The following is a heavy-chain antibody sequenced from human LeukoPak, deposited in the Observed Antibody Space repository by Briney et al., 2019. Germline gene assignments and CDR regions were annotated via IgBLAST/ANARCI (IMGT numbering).Heavy chain of an antibody. V-gene: IGHV1-2*02. Sequence: ASVTVSCKASGYTLTRHYMHWVRQAPGQRLEGMGWINPNRGGTNYAQKLQGRVTMTKDTSISTAYMELSRLRSDDTAVYYCARDRSYCSSTSCYAIFDYRGQGTLVTVSS. CDR2: INPNRGGT. CDR3: ARDRSYCSSTSCYAIFDY. CDR1: GYTLTRHY. D-gene: IGHD2-2*01. J-gene: IGHJ4*02.